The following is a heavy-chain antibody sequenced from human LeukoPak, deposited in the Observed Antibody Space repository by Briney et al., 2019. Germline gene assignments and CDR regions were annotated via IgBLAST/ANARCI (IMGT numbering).Heavy chain of an antibody. CDR3: AKGQYYYGSGSYYIDY. V-gene: IGHV3-11*01. CDR1: GFIFSDYY. J-gene: IGHJ4*02. D-gene: IGHD3-10*01. CDR2: ISSSGSTI. Sequence: GGSLRLSCAASGFIFSDYYMSWIRQAPGKGLEWVSYISSSGSTIYYADSVKGRFTISRDNAKKSLYLQMNSLRAEDTALYYCAKGQYYYGSGSYYIDYWGQGTLVTVSS.